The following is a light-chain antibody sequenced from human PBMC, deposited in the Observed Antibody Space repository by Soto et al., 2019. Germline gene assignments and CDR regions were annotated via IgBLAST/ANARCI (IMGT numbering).Light chain of an antibody. CDR2: STT. J-gene: IGLJ2*01. CDR3: LFCYGEGVV. CDR1: TGAVTSGYY. V-gene: IGLV7-43*01. Sequence: QAVVTQEPSLTVSPGGTVTLTCASSTGAVTSGYYPNWFQQRPGQPPRALIYSTTYKHSWTPARFSGSLLGGKAALTLSGAQPEDEAEYYCLFCYGEGVVFGGGTKLTVL.